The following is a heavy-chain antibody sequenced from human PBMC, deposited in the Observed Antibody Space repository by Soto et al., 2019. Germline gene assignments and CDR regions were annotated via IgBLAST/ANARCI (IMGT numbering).Heavy chain of an antibody. CDR1: GGTFSSYA. CDR2: IIPIFGTA. V-gene: IGHV1-69*13. J-gene: IGHJ6*02. D-gene: IGHD2-2*01. Sequence: SVKVSCKASGGTFSSYAISWVRQAPGQGLEWMGGIIPIFGTANYAQKFQGRVTITADESTSTAYMELSSLRSEDTAVYYCEGTVVPAAIDYYGMDGWGQGTTVTFSS. CDR3: EGTVVPAAIDYYGMDG.